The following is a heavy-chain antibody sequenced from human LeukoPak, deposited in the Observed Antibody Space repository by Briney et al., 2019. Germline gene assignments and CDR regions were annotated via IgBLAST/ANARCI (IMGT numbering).Heavy chain of an antibody. J-gene: IGHJ4*02. V-gene: IGHV4-38-2*02. CDR1: GYSISSAYY. D-gene: IGHD3-10*01. Sequence: SETLSLTCTVSGYSISSAYYWGWIRQPPGKGLEWIGSIYHSGSTYYNPSLKSRVTISVDTSKNQFSLKLSSVTAADTAVYYCARDPLWFGEAVFDYWGQGPLVTVSS. CDR3: ARDPLWFGEAVFDY. CDR2: IYHSGST.